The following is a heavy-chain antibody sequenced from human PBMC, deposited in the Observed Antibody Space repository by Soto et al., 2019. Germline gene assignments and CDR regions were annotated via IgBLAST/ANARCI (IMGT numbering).Heavy chain of an antibody. Sequence: GGSLRLSCAASGFTFSSYAMSWVRQAPGKGLEWVSGITGGGGNTFYVDSVKGRFTISRDNAKNTLYLQMQSLRDEDTARYFCANKRWDVYADNGSRYSHYGMDVWGQGTTVTVSS. J-gene: IGHJ6*02. CDR1: GFTFSSYA. V-gene: IGHV3-23*01. CDR3: ANKRWDVYADNGSRYSHYGMDV. D-gene: IGHD2-15*01. CDR2: ITGGGGNT.